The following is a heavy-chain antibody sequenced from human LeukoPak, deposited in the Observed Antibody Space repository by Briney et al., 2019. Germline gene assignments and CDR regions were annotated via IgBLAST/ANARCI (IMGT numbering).Heavy chain of an antibody. CDR1: GFTFGDYA. V-gene: IGHV3-49*04. CDR2: IRSKAYGWTT. CDR3: TRGVVPAEADYYYYYYMDV. D-gene: IGHD2-2*01. Sequence: SGGSLRLSCTASGFTFGDYAMGWVRQTPGKGLEWVGFIRSKAYGWTTEYAASVKGRFTISRDDSKSIAYLQMNSLKTEDTAVYYCTRGVVPAEADYYYYYYMDVWGKGTTVTISS. J-gene: IGHJ6*03.